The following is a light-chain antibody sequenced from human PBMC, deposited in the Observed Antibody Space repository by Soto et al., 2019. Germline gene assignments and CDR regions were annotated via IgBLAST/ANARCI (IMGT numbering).Light chain of an antibody. Sequence: EIVMTQSPATLSVSPGERATLSCRASQSVSSNLAWYQQKPGQAPRLLIYGASTRATGIPARFSGSGSGTEFTLTLSSLQSEDFAVYYCQQYNNWPLTFGQGTRLEMK. CDR1: QSVSSN. J-gene: IGKJ5*01. CDR3: QQYNNWPLT. CDR2: GAS. V-gene: IGKV3-15*01.